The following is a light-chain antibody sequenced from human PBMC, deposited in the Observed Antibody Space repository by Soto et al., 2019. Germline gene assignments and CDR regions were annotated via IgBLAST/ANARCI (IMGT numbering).Light chain of an antibody. Sequence: IELTQSPAILPLSPGETATLSCRASQNVDKFLAWYQQRPGQPPRLLIFDSSNRATGVPVRFSGSGSGTVFTLTIGSLEPEDSAVYYCQQRKNWPPITFGQGTRLEIK. V-gene: IGKV3-11*01. CDR3: QQRKNWPPIT. J-gene: IGKJ5*01. CDR1: QNVDKF. CDR2: DSS.